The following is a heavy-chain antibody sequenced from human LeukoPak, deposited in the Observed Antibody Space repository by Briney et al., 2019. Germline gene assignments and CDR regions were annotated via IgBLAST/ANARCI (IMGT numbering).Heavy chain of an antibody. CDR3: ARVPPEGGYSY. Sequence: QPGGSLRLSCAASGFTFSSYAMHWVRRAPGKGLEYVSAISSNGGSTYYANSVKGRFTISRDNSKNTLYLQMGSLRAEDMAVYYCARVPPEGGYSYWGQGTLVTVSS. CDR2: ISSNGGST. D-gene: IGHD3-22*01. CDR1: GFTFSSYA. V-gene: IGHV3-64*01. J-gene: IGHJ4*02.